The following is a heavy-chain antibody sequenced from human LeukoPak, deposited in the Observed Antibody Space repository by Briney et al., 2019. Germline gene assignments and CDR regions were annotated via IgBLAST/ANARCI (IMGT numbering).Heavy chain of an antibody. CDR1: GYTFTSYG. J-gene: IGHJ5*02. CDR3: AREDGVYSNNWFDP. Sequence: ASVKVSCKASGYTFTSYGISWVRQAPGQGLEGMGWISAYNGNTNYAQKFQGRVTMTRDTSTSTVYMELSSLSSEDTAVYYCAREDGVYSNNWFDPWGQGTLVTVSS. D-gene: IGHD2-8*01. V-gene: IGHV1-18*01. CDR2: ISAYNGNT.